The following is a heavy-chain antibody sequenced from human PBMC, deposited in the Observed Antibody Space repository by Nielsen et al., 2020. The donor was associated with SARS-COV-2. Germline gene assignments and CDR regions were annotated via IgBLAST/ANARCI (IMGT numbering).Heavy chain of an antibody. CDR3: SSPTVAY. V-gene: IGHV3-73*01. J-gene: IGHJ4*02. D-gene: IGHD4-23*01. Sequence: GESLKISCAASGFTFSSYGMHWVRQASGKGLEWLGRIRSYANEYATAYAASVKGRFTISRDDSKNTAYLQMNSLKTEDTAVYYCSSPTVAYWGQGTLVTVS. CDR2: IRSYANEYAT. CDR1: GFTFSSYG.